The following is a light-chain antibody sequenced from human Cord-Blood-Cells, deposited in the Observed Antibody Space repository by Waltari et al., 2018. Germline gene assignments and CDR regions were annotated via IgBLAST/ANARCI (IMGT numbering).Light chain of an antibody. V-gene: IGLV2-23*01. CDR3: CSYAGSSTFYV. CDR2: EGS. CDR1: SSDVWSYNL. Sequence: QSALTQPASVSGSPGQSITISCTGTSSDVWSYNLVPWYQQHPGKAPKLMIYEGSKRPSGVSNRFSGSKSGNTASLTISGLQAEDEADYYCCSYAGSSTFYVFGTGTKVTVL. J-gene: IGLJ1*01.